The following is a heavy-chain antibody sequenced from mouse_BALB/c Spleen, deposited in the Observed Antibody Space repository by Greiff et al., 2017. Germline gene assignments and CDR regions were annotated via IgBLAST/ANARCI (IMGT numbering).Heavy chain of an antibody. Sequence: EVQLQESGGGLVQPGGSRKLSCAASGFTFSSFGMHWVRQAPEKGLEWVAYISSGSSTIYYADTVKGRFTISRDNPKNTLFLQMTSLRSEDTAMYYCARCYYGSSYLSFDYWGQGTTLTVSS. CDR3: ARCYYGSSYLSFDY. V-gene: IGHV5-17*02. CDR1: GFTFSSFG. CDR2: ISSGSSTI. D-gene: IGHD1-1*01. J-gene: IGHJ2*01.